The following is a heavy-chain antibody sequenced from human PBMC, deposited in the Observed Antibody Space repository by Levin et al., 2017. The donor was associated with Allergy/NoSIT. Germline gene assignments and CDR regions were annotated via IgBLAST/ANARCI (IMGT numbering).Heavy chain of an antibody. CDR2: ISGSGGST. D-gene: IGHD2-15*01. CDR3: AKDSSRCSGGSCRRGAGAFDS. V-gene: IGHV3-23*01. J-gene: IGHJ3*02. Sequence: TGGSLRLSCAASGFTFSSYAMSWVRQAPGKGLEWVSAISGSGGSTYYADSVKGRFTISRDNSKNTLYLQMNSLRAEDTAVYYCAKDSSRCSGGSCRRGAGAFDSWGQGTMVTVSS. CDR1: GFTFSSYA.